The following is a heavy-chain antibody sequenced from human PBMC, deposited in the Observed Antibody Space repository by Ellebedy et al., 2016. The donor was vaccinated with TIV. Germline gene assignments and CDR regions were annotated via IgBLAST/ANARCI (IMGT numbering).Heavy chain of an antibody. CDR1: GYTFTSYD. CDR2: MNPNSGNT. J-gene: IGHJ6*03. Sequence: ASVKVSXXASGYTFTSYDINWVRQATGQGLEWMGWMNPNSGNTGYAQKFQGRVTMTRNTSISTAYMELSSLRSEDTAVYYCARDSGVGATRAYMDVWGKGTTVTVSS. V-gene: IGHV1-8*01. CDR3: ARDSGVGATRAYMDV. D-gene: IGHD1-26*01.